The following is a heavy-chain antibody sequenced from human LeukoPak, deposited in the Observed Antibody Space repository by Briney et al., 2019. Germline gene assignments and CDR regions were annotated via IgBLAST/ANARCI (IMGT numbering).Heavy chain of an antibody. CDR1: GGSISTYY. Sequence: PSETLSLTCTVSGGSISTYYWSWIRQPPGKGLEWIANIYHTGSTNYNPSLSSRVTISIDTAKNQFSLKLTSVTAADTAVYYCARRGRNSSGWQDYLWGQGTLVTVSS. D-gene: IGHD6-25*01. CDR2: IYHTGST. V-gene: IGHV4-59*01. J-gene: IGHJ4*02. CDR3: ARRGRNSSGWQDYL.